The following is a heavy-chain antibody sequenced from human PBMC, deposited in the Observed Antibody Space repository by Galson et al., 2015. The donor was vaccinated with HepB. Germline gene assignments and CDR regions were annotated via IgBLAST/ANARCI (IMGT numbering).Heavy chain of an antibody. D-gene: IGHD6-19*01. Sequence: SLRLSCAASGFTFSSYGMHWVRQAPGKGLEWVAVIWYDGSNKYYADSVKGRFTISRDNSKNTLYLQMNSLRAEDTAVYYCARDRIPRIAVAAYFDYWGQGTLVTVSS. J-gene: IGHJ4*02. V-gene: IGHV3-33*01. CDR2: IWYDGSNK. CDR3: ARDRIPRIAVAAYFDY. CDR1: GFTFSSYG.